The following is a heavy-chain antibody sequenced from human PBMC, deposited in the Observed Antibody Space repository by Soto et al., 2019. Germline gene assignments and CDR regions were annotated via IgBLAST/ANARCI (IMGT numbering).Heavy chain of an antibody. CDR3: AIRSKRTWTPHYFDY. D-gene: IGHD5-12*01. Sequence: QVQLVQSGAEVKKPGSSVKVSCKASGGTFSSYAISWVRQAPGQGLEWMGGIIPIFGTANYAQKFQGRVTSTADEATSTAYMELSSLRSEDTAVYYCAIRSKRTWTPHYFDYWGQGTLVTVSS. J-gene: IGHJ4*02. V-gene: IGHV1-69*12. CDR1: GGTFSSYA. CDR2: IIPIFGTA.